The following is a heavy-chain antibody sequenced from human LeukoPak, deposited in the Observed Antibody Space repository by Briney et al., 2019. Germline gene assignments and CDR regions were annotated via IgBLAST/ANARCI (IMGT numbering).Heavy chain of an antibody. D-gene: IGHD6-25*01. Sequence: PSETLSLTCTVSGDSISAYYWSWIRQTPGKGLDWIAFIHSSGTTNYNPSLKSRVSISVDTSNNHFSLSVNSVTAADTAVYYCARGGASSEWFDPWGQGTLVTVSS. CDR3: ARGGASSEWFDP. CDR2: IHSSGTT. J-gene: IGHJ5*02. CDR1: GDSISAYY. V-gene: IGHV4-59*01.